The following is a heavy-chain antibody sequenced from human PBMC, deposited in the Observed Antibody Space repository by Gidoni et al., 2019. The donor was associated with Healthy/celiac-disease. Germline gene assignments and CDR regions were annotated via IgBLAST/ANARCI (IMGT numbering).Heavy chain of an antibody. D-gene: IGHD1-26*01. CDR3: AKGLRLKKWELLGGFDY. Sequence: QVQLVESGGGVVQPGRSLRLSCAASGFTFSSYAMHWVRQAPGKGLEWVAVISYDGSNKDYADSGKGRFTISRDNSKNTLYLQMNSLRAEDTAVYYCAKGLRLKKWELLGGFDYWGQGTLVTVSS. CDR1: GFTFSSYA. V-gene: IGHV3-30*04. J-gene: IGHJ4*02. CDR2: ISYDGSNK.